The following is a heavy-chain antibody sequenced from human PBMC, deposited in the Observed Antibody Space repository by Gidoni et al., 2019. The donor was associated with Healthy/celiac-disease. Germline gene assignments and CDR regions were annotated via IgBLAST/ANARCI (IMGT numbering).Heavy chain of an antibody. J-gene: IGHJ4*02. CDR2: IFSNDEK. Sequence: QVTLKESGPVLVKPTETLTLTCTVSGFSLSNARMGVSWSRQPPGKALEWLAHIFSNDEKSYSTSLKSRLTISKDTSKSQVVLTMTNMDPVDTATYYCARMLYCGGDCYLNDYWGQGTLVTVSS. CDR1: GFSLSNARMG. D-gene: IGHD2-21*01. CDR3: ARMLYCGGDCYLNDY. V-gene: IGHV2-26*01.